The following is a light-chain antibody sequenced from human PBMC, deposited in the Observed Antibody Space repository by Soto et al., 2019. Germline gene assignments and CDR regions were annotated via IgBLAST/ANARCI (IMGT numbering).Light chain of an antibody. CDR3: QQGTNWPLT. J-gene: IGKJ2*01. CDR2: AAS. CDR1: QSVGTF. Sequence: IVLTQSPSTLSFSPGERATISCRASQSVGTFLGWYQQKPGQAPRLIIYAASTRATGVPARFSGTRSGTDFALTISSVQPEDFAVYYCQQGTNWPLTFGKGTKVDIK. V-gene: IGKV3-11*01.